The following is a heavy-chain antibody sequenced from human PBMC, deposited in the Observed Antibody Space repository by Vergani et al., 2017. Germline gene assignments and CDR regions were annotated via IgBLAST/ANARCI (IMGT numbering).Heavy chain of an antibody. D-gene: IGHD6-13*01. V-gene: IGHV1-8*01. CDR1: GYTFTSYD. CDR3: VTGRGIY. Sequence: QVQLAQSGAEVKKPGASVKVPCKAAGYTFTSYDIIWVRQATGQGLEWMGWMNPNSGNTGYAQKFQGRVTMTRKTSISTAYMELSSLRSDDTAVYYCVTGRGIYWGQGTLVTVSS. CDR2: MNPNSGNT. J-gene: IGHJ4*02.